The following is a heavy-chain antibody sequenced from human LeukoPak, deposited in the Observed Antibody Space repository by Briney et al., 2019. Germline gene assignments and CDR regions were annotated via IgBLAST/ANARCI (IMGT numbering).Heavy chain of an antibody. CDR3: ARDESFGTTGTTFDAFDI. CDR2: IYSGGST. V-gene: IGHV3-53*01. D-gene: IGHD1-1*01. Sequence: GGSLRLSCAASGFTVSSNYMSWVRQAPGKGLEWVSVIYSGGSTYYADSVKGRFTISRDNSKNTLYLQMNSLRAEDTAVYYCARDESFGTTGTTFDAFDIWGQGTMVTISS. CDR1: GFTVSSNY. J-gene: IGHJ3*02.